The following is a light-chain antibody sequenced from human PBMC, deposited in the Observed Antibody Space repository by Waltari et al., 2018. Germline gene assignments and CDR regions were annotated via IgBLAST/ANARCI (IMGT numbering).Light chain of an antibody. CDR2: DVT. CDR1: SSDIGSYNY. J-gene: IGLJ2*01. CDR3: SSYMDTTALEL. Sequence: QSALTQPASVSGSPGQSITIPCTGTSSDIGSYNYVSWYQQHPGKAPKLIIFDVTNRPSGVSNRVAGSKSGNTASLIISGLQGEDEADYYCSSYMDTTALELFGGGTSLTVL. V-gene: IGLV2-14*03.